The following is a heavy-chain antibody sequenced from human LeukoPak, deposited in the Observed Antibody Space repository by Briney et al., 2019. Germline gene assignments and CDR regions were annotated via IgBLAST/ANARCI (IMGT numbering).Heavy chain of an antibody. J-gene: IGHJ4*02. CDR1: GGSISSSSYY. V-gene: IGHV4-39*01. Sequence: SETLSLTCTVSGGSISSSSYYWGWIRQPPGKGLGWIGSIYYSGSTYYNPSLKSRVTISVDTSKNQFSLKLSSVTAADTAVYYCARLGSWVWGQGTLVTVSS. CDR3: ARLGSWV. D-gene: IGHD1-26*01. CDR2: IYYSGST.